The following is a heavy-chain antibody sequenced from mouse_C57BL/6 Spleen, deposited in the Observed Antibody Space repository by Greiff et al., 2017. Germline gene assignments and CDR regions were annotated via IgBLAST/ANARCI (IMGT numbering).Heavy chain of an antibody. CDR2: IDPSDSYT. D-gene: IGHD1-1*01. CDR3: ARCYYYGSSPRYFEV. CDR1: GYTFTSYW. V-gene: IGHV1-69*01. J-gene: IGHJ1*03. Sequence: VQLQQPGAELVMPGASVKLSCKASGYTFTSYWMHWVKQRPGQGLEWIGEIDPSDSYTNYNQKFKGKSTLTVDKSSSTAYMQLSSLTSEDSAVYYCARCYYYGSSPRYFEVWGTGTTVTVSS.